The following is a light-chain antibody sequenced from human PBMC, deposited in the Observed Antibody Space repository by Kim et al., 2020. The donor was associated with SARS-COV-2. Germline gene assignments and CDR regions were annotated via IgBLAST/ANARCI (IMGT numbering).Light chain of an antibody. J-gene: IGLJ3*02. CDR3: GSYTRSSPWV. CDR1: SSDVGAYNY. V-gene: IGLV2-14*03. Sequence: GQSIIISCTGTSSDVGAYNYVSWYQQHPGKVPKLILYDVSQRPSGVSYRFSGSKSGNTASLTISGLQADDEADYYCGSYTRSSPWVFGGGTQLTVL. CDR2: DVS.